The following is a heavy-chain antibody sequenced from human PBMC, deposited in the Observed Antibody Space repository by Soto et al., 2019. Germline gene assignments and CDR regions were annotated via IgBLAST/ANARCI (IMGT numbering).Heavy chain of an antibody. CDR2: ISSSGSII. J-gene: IGHJ4*02. Sequence: QVQLVVSGGGLVKPGGSLRISCAASGFTFSDYYISWIRQAPGKGLEWVSYISSSGSIIYYADSVKGRFTISRDNAKNSLYLQMNSLRAEYTAVYYCALAGYDSNYYAVTPLSAGHFWGQGTLVTVSS. CDR1: GFTFSDYY. V-gene: IGHV3-11*01. CDR3: ALAGYDSNYYAVTPLSAGHF. D-gene: IGHD4-4*01.